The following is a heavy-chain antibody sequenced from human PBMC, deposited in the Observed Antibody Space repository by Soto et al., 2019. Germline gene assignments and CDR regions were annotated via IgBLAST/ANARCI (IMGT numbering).Heavy chain of an antibody. CDR3: ARVSAVAGTSFDY. Sequence: QVQLVESGGGVVQPGRSLRLSCAASGFTFGSYAMHWVRQAPGKGLEWVAVISYDGSNKYYADSVKGRFTISRDNSKNTLYLQMNSLRAEDTAVYYCARVSAVAGTSFDYWGQGTLVTVSS. J-gene: IGHJ4*02. CDR1: GFTFGSYA. V-gene: IGHV3-30-3*01. D-gene: IGHD6-19*01. CDR2: ISYDGSNK.